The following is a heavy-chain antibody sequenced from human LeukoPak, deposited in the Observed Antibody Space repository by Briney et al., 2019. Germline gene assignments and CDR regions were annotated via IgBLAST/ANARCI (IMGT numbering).Heavy chain of an antibody. V-gene: IGHV4-61*02. D-gene: IGHD6-6*01. J-gene: IGHJ4*02. CDR2: IYTSGST. CDR1: GGSISSGSYY. CDR3: ASDAARRGLDY. Sequence: SQTLSLTCTVSGGSISSGSYYWSWIRQPAGKGLEWIGRIYTSGSTNYNPSLKSRVTISVDTSKNQFSLKLSSVTAADTAVYYCASDAARRGLDYWGQGTLVTVSS.